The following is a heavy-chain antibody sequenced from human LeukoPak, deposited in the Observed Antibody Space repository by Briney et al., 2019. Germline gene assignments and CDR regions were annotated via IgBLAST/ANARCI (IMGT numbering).Heavy chain of an antibody. CDR1: AYSISRGYY. CDR3: ARGTAAGNRGDFDY. Sequence: PSETLSLTCAVSAYSISRGYYWGWIRQPPGKGLEWIGEINHSGSTNYNPSLKSRVTISVDTTKNQFSLKLSSVTAADTAVYYCARGTAAGNRGDFDYWGQGTLVTVSS. V-gene: IGHV4-38-2*01. J-gene: IGHJ4*02. CDR2: INHSGST. D-gene: IGHD6-13*01.